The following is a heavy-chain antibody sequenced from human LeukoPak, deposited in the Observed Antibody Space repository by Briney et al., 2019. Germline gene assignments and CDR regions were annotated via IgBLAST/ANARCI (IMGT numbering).Heavy chain of an antibody. CDR2: ISYDGSNK. CDR1: GFTFSSYA. CDR3: ARDRHVLRFLEWLSH. Sequence: GGSLRLSCAASGFTFSSYAMHWVRQAPGKGLEWVAVISYDGSNKYYADSVKGRFTISRDNSKNTLYLQMNSLRAEDTAVYYCARDRHVLRFLEWLSHWGQGTLVTVSS. D-gene: IGHD3-3*01. J-gene: IGHJ4*02. V-gene: IGHV3-30-3*01.